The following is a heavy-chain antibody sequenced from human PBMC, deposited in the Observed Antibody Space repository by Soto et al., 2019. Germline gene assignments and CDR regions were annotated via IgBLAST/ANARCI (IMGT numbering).Heavy chain of an antibody. J-gene: IGHJ5*02. CDR3: ARDRGYYDSSGYSANWFDP. V-gene: IGHV3-30-3*01. D-gene: IGHD3-22*01. CDR2: ISYDGSKK. CDR1: GFTVSTYA. Sequence: QMQLVESGGGVVQRGRSLRLSCAASGFTVSTYAMHWVRQAPGKGLAWVAVISYDGSKKYYADSVKGRFTISRDNSKNTLYLQMNSLRAEDTAVYYCARDRGYYDSSGYSANWFDPWGQGTLVTVSS.